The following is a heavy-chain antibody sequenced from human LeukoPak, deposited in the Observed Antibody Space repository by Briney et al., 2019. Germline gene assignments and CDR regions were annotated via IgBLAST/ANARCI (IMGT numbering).Heavy chain of an antibody. CDR2: IYYSGST. V-gene: IGHV4-59*12. D-gene: IGHD1-1*01. CDR1: GGSISSYY. J-gene: IGHJ3*02. Sequence: SETLSLTCTVSGGSISSYYWSWIRQPPGKGLEWIGSIYYSGSTYYNPSLKSRVTISVDTSKNQFSLKLSSVTAADTAVYYCAREGTGQSVFNAFDIWGQGTMVTVSS. CDR3: AREGTGQSVFNAFDI.